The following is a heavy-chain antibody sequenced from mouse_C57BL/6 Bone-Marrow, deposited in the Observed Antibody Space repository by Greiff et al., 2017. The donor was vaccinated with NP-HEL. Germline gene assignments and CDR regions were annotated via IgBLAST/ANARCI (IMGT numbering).Heavy chain of an antibody. Sequence: EVQLQQSGPVLVKPGASVKMSCKASGYTFTDYYMNWVKQSHGKSLEWIGVINPYNGGTSYNQKFKGKATLTVDKSSSTAYMELNSLTSEDSAVYCCAHYDYDYAMDYWGQGTSVTVSS. J-gene: IGHJ4*01. V-gene: IGHV1-19*01. CDR3: AHYDYDYAMDY. D-gene: IGHD2-4*01. CDR2: INPYNGGT. CDR1: GYTFTDYY.